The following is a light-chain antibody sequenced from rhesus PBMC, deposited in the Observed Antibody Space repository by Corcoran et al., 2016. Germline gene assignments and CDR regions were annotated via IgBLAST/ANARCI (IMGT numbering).Light chain of an antibody. J-gene: IGKJ2*01. Sequence: DIQMTQSPSSFSASVGDRVTITCQASQGISSWLAWYQHKPGKAPKLLIYAASSLQSGVPSRFSGSGSGTDCTLTISSLQHEDFATYYCQQHNSYPPSCGQGTKVEIK. CDR2: AAS. V-gene: IGKV1-33*02. CDR3: QQHNSYPPS. CDR1: QGISSW.